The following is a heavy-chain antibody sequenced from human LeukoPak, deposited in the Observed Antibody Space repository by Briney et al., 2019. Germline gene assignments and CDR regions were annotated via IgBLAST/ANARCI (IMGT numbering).Heavy chain of an antibody. CDR3: ARVDHRIIVGATGEVVDY. CDR2: INPNSGGT. D-gene: IGHD1-26*01. CDR1: GYTFTGYY. J-gene: IGHJ4*02. V-gene: IGHV1-2*02. Sequence: ASVKVSCKASGYTFTGYYMHWVRQAPGQGLEWMGWINPNSGGTNYAQKFQGRVTMTRDTSISTAYMELSSLRSDDTAVYYCARVDHRIIVGATGEVVDYWGQGTLVTVSS.